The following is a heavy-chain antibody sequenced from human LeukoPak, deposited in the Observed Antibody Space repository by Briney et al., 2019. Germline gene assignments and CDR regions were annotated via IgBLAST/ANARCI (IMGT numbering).Heavy chain of an antibody. CDR1: GFTFSSYV. D-gene: IGHD2-2*01. CDR2: ISASGIGT. J-gene: IGHJ4*02. Sequence: PGGSLRLSCAASGFTFSSYVMSWVRQAPGKGLEWVSTISASGIGTYYADSVKGRFTVSRDNSKDTLYLQMNSLRAEDTAVYYCAKDRNIVVVPAAHTPDYWGQGTLVTVSS. CDR3: AKDRNIVVVPAAHTPDY. V-gene: IGHV3-23*01.